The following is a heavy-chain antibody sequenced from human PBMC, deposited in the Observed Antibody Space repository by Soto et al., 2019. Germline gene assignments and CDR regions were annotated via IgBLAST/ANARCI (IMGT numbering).Heavy chain of an antibody. CDR3: ARSPYRSGSYYKTYYYYGMDV. CDR1: GYTFAGYY. Sequence: ASVKVSCKASGYTFAGYYMHWVRQAPGQGLEWMGWINPNSGGTNYAQKFQGWVTMTRDTSISTAYMELSRLRSDDTAVYYCARSPYRSGSYYKTYYYYGMDVWGQGTTVTV. J-gene: IGHJ6*02. D-gene: IGHD3-10*01. V-gene: IGHV1-2*04. CDR2: INPNSGGT.